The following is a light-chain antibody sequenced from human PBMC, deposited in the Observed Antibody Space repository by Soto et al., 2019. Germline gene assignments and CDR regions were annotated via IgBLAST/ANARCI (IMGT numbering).Light chain of an antibody. CDR1: QGISTY. CDR2: AAS. V-gene: IGKV1-16*01. CDR3: QQYKSFWT. J-gene: IGKJ1*01. Sequence: DIQMTQSPSSLSASVGDRVTITCRASQGISTYLAWYQQKPGKAPKLLIYAASTLQNGVPSRYSGSGSGTDFTLTISSLQSEDFATYYCQQYKSFWTFGQGTKVDIK.